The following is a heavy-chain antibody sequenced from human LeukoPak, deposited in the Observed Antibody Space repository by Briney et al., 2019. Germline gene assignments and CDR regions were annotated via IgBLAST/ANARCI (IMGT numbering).Heavy chain of an antibody. V-gene: IGHV3-30*02. CDR3: AGNWNNYFDY. J-gene: IGHJ4*02. Sequence: GGSLRLSCAASGFTFTTYGMHWVRQAPGKGLEWVSFIRYDGSNKYYIDSVKGRFTTSRDNSKNTLYLQMNSLRVEDTAVYYCAGNWNNYFDYWGQGTLVTVSA. D-gene: IGHD1/OR15-1a*01. CDR1: GFTFTTYG. CDR2: IRYDGSNK.